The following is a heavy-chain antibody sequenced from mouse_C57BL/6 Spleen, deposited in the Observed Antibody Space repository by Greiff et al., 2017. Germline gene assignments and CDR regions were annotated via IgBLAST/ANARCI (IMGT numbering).Heavy chain of an antibody. J-gene: IGHJ2*01. V-gene: IGHV1-81*01. CDR2: IYPRSGNT. CDR1: GYTFTSYG. Sequence: QVQLQQSGAELARPGASVKLSCKASGYTFTSYGIRWVKQRPGQGLEWIGDIYPRSGNTYYNEKFKGKATLTVDKSSSTAYMELRSLTSEDSAVFCCSGWDDCDYWGQGTTLTVSS. CDR3: SGWDDCDY. D-gene: IGHD4-1*01.